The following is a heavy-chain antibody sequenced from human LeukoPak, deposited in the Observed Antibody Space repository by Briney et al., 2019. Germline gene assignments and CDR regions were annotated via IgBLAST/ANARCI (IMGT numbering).Heavy chain of an antibody. J-gene: IGHJ3*02. V-gene: IGHV4-4*07. D-gene: IGHD3-22*01. CDR1: GGSISSYY. CDR3: ARDNVVVITLNAFDI. CDR2: IYTSGST. Sequence: SETLSLTCTVSGGSISSYYWSWIRQPAGKGLEWIGRIYTSGSTNYNPSLKSRVTMSVDTSKNQFSLKLSSVTAADTAVYYCARDNVVVITLNAFDIWGQGTMVTVSS.